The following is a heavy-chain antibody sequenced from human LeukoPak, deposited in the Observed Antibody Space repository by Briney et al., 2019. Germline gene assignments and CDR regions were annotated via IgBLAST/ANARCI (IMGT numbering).Heavy chain of an antibody. CDR3: VREARGYHYTYFDY. Sequence: PGGSLRLSCTASGLTLGGHDMHWVRQTTGDGLEGGAAVSAGHHAFYSGSVRGRFTVSREDAKNSLFLQMNSMRAGDTAIYYCVREARGYHYTYFDYWGQGSLVTVSS. J-gene: IGHJ4*02. CDR2: VSAGHHA. V-gene: IGHV3-13*01. CDR1: GLTLGGHD. D-gene: IGHD5-18*01.